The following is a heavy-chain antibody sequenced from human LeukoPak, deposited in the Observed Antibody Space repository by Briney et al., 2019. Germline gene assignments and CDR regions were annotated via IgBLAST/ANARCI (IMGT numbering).Heavy chain of an antibody. CDR2: IRNDGSNK. D-gene: IGHD1-26*01. J-gene: IGHJ4*02. Sequence: GGSLRLSCAASGFTFSSYGIHWVRQAPGKGLEWVAFIRNDGSNKYYADSVKGRFTISRDNSKNTLYLQMNSLRAEDTAVYYCAKEGDLVGVTYYFDYWGQGTLVTVSS. V-gene: IGHV3-30*02. CDR3: AKEGDLVGVTYYFDY. CDR1: GFTFSSYG.